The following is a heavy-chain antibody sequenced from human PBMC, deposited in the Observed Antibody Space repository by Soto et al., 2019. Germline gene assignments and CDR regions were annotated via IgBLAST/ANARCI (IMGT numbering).Heavy chain of an antibody. J-gene: IGHJ4*02. V-gene: IGHV3-48*03. Sequence: EVQLVESGGGLVQPGGSLRLSCAASGFTFSSYEMIWVRQAPGKGLEWVSYIGISGNTIYFADSVKGRFTISRDNAKNSLYLQMNSLTADDTAVYYCVRDLVGAPTFDFWGQGTLVTVSS. D-gene: IGHD1-26*01. CDR2: IGISGNTI. CDR1: GFTFSSYE. CDR3: VRDLVGAPTFDF.